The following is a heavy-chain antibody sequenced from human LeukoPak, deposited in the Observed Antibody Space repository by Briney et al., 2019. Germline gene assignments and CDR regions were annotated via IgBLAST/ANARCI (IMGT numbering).Heavy chain of an antibody. D-gene: IGHD2-15*01. Sequence: PSETLSLTCTVSGGSISSYYWSWIRQPPGKGLEWIGYIYYSGSTNYNPSLKSRVTISVDTSKNQFSLKLSSVTAADTAVYYCARGPRSRLVAAPAFGYWGQGTLVTVSS. CDR2: IYYSGST. CDR3: ARGPRSRLVAAPAFGY. V-gene: IGHV4-59*12. CDR1: GGSISSYY. J-gene: IGHJ4*02.